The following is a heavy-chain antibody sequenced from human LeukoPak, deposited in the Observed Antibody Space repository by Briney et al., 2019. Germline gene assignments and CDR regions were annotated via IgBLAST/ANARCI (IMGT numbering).Heavy chain of an antibody. D-gene: IGHD6-6*01. Sequence: ASVKVSCKASGYTFTSYGISWVRQAPGQGLEWMGWISAYNGNTNYAQKLQGRVTMTTDTSTSTAYMELRSLRSDDTAVYYCARDPGGSSSSYYYYGMDVWGQGTTVTVSS. CDR3: ARDPGGSSSSYYYYGMDV. V-gene: IGHV1-18*01. CDR1: GYTFTSYG. CDR2: ISAYNGNT. J-gene: IGHJ6*02.